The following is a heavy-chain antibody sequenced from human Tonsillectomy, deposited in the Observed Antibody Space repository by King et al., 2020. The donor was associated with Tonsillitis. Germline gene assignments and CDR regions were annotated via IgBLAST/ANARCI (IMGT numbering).Heavy chain of an antibody. CDR3: TSNGYLWGTSQWSDP. J-gene: IGHJ5*02. CDR2: IKSEDDGGTI. V-gene: IGHV3-15*01. D-gene: IGHD3-16*01. Sequence: VQLVESGGGFVKPGGTLRLSCGGSGLTFSKAWMTWVRQAPGKGLEWVGRIKSEDDGGTIDYAAPVKDRFIISRDASKNALYLQLNSLIPEDTAMYYCTSNGYLWGTSQWSDPWGPGTLVTVSS. CDR1: GLTFSKAW.